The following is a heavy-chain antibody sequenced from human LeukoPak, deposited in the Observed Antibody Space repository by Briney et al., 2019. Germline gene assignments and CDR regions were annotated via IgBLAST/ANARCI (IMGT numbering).Heavy chain of an antibody. J-gene: IGHJ1*01. D-gene: IGHD6-13*01. CDR2: IYSGGST. CDR1: GFTVSSNY. V-gene: IGHV3-53*01. Sequence: PGGSLRLSCAASGFTVSSNYMSWVRQAPGKGLEWVSVIYSGGSTYYADSVKGRFTISRDNSKNTLYLQMNSLRAEDTAVYYCARGYSSSWCGEYFQHWGQGTLVTVSS. CDR3: ARGYSSSWCGEYFQH.